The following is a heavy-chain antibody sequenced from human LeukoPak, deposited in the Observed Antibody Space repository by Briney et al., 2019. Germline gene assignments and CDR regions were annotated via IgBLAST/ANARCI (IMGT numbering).Heavy chain of an antibody. D-gene: IGHD4-11*01. V-gene: IGHV4-59*12. Sequence: PSETLSLTCTVSGGSISSYYWSWIRQPPGKGLEWIGYIYYSGSTYYNPSLKSRVTISVDTSKNQFSLKLSSVTAADTAVYYCARDSNYAFDYWGQGTLVTVSS. CDR1: GGSISSYY. CDR3: ARDSNYAFDY. CDR2: IYYSGST. J-gene: IGHJ4*02.